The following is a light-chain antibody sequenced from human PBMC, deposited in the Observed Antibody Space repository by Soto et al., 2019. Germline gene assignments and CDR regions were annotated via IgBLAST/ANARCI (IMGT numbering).Light chain of an antibody. CDR2: LGS. V-gene: IGKV2-28*01. CDR1: QSLLHSNGYNY. J-gene: IGKJ1*01. CDR3: MQALQTPGT. Sequence: DIVMTQSPLSLPVTPGEPASISCRSSQSLLHSNGYNYLDWYLQRPGQSPQLLIYLGSNRASGGXCXXQGGGTSHDFYMKIRRGEAGDFWVYYCMQALQTPGTFGQGTKVEIK.